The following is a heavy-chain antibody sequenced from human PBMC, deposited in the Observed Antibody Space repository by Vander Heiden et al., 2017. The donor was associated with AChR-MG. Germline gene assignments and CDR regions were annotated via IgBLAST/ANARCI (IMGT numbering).Heavy chain of an antibody. D-gene: IGHD2-15*01. CDR2: SSGSGTNT. V-gene: IGHV3-23*01. J-gene: IGHJ5*02. Sequence: EVQLLESGGGLVQPGGCLRLSCAASGSRCRAHVIGWVRPGPGKGVEWVSGSSGSGTNTFYADSVRGRFTISRDNSKNTLYLQMNSLRTEDTATYYCAKSLSRASSGWRGWFEPWGQGTLVTVSS. CDR1: GSRCRAHV. CDR3: AKSLSRASSGWRGWFEP.